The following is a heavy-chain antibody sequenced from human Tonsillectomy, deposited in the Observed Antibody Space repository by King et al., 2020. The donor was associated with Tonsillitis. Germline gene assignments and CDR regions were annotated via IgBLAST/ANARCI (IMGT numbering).Heavy chain of an antibody. D-gene: IGHD2-2*01. CDR2: INTNTGNP. V-gene: IGHV7-4-1*02. J-gene: IGHJ5*02. CDR1: GYTFTSYA. CDR3: AREFKRDCSSTSCHFLS. Sequence: VQLVQSGSELKKPGASVKVSCKASGYTFTSYAMNWVRQAPGQGLEWMGWINTNTGNPTYAQGFTGRFVFSLDTSVTTAYLQISSLKAEDTAVYYCAREFKRDCSSTSCHFLSWGQGTLVTVSS.